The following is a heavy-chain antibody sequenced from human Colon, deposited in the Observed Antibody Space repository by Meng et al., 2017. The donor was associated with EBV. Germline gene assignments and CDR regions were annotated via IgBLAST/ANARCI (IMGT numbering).Heavy chain of an antibody. CDR3: ARGELLWDY. D-gene: IGHD2-2*01. V-gene: IGHV4-30-4*01. Sequence: VRLHESGPGLVKPSQALSLTCTVSVNFISSGEYFWSWIRQPPGKGLEWIGYMDYRGSTFYNPSLKSRVTISVDTSKNQFSLKLSSVIAADTAVYFCARGELLWDYWGQGTLVTVSS. CDR2: MDYRGST. J-gene: IGHJ4*02. CDR1: VNFISSGEYF.